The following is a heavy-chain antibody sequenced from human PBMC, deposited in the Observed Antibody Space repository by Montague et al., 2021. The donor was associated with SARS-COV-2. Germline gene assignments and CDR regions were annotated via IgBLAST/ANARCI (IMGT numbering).Heavy chain of an antibody. V-gene: IGHV3-21*01. CDR1: GFTFSKYS. Sequence: SLSLSLSASGFTFSKYSMNWVRQAPGKGLEWVSSISTSSLYIYYAASVKGRFTISRANAKNSLFLQMDSLRAEDTAVYYCARALSASYSVGGDSFDIWGQGTMVTVPS. CDR2: ISTSSLYI. J-gene: IGHJ3*02. CDR3: ARALSASYSVGGDSFDI. D-gene: IGHD5/OR15-5a*01.